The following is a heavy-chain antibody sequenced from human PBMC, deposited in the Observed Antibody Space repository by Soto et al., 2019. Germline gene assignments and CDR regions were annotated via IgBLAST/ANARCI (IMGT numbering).Heavy chain of an antibody. V-gene: IGHV3-21*01. CDR2: ISSSSSYI. CDR1: GFTFSSYS. D-gene: IGHD5-12*01. J-gene: IGHJ4*02. Sequence: VGSLRLSCAASGFTFSSYSMNWVRQAPGKGLEWVSSISSSSSYIYYADSVKGRFTISRDNAKNSLYLQMNSLRAEDTAVYYCARGTRIVATIGNYWGQGTLVTVSS. CDR3: ARGTRIVATIGNY.